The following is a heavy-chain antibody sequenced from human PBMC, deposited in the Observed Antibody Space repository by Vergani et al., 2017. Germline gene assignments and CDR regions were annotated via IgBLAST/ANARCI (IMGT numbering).Heavy chain of an antibody. J-gene: IGHJ6*02. CDR2: IYYSGST. D-gene: IGHD1-26*01. Sequence: QVQLQESGPGLVKPSETLSLTCTVSGGSISSYYWSWIRQPPGKGLEWIGYIYYSGSTNYNPSLTSRVTISVDTSKNQFSLKLSSVTAADTAVYYCARDMPIWEHGGMDVWGQGTTVTVSS. V-gene: IGHV4-59*01. CDR3: ARDMPIWEHGGMDV. CDR1: GGSISSYY.